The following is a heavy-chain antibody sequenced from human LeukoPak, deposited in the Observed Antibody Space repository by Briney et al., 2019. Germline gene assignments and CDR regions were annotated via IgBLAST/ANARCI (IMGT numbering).Heavy chain of an antibody. CDR1: GYTFTDYY. CDR2: TNPNSGGT. CDR3: ARLGISYSGDRDYDYVPDAFDV. J-gene: IGHJ3*01. Sequence: ASVKVSCKASGYTFTDYYMHWVRQAPGQGLEWMGWTNPNSGGTDYAQNFQGRVTMTRDTSISTAHMELSRLRSDDTAVYYCARLGISYSGDRDYDYVPDAFDVWGQGTMVTVSS. V-gene: IGHV1-2*02. D-gene: IGHD5-12*01.